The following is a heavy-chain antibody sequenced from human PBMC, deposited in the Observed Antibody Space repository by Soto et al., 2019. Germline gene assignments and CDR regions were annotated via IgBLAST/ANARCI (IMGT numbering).Heavy chain of an antibody. CDR3: ARHVFVAAPSLGYYYYYMDV. CDR1: GGSISSSSYY. CDR2: IYYSGST. V-gene: IGHV4-39*01. Sequence: PSETLSLTCTVSGGSISSSSYYWGWIRQPPGKGLEWIGSIYYSGSTYYNPSLKSRVTISVDTSKNQFSLKLSSVTAADTAVYYCARHVFVAAPSLGYYYYYMDVWGKGTTVTVSS. J-gene: IGHJ6*03. D-gene: IGHD2-15*01.